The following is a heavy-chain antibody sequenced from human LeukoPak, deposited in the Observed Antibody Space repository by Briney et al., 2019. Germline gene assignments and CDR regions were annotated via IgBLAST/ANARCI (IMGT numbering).Heavy chain of an antibody. D-gene: IGHD2-21*02. CDR1: GFTFSDFD. CDR3: ARFRTWGDKAFDY. CDR2: ISTSGSNT. V-gene: IGHV3-21*01. J-gene: IGHJ4*02. Sequence: GGSLRLSCVASGFTFSDFDMNWVRQAPGKGLEWVSSISTSGSNTYYADSVRGRFTISRHNAKNSIYLQLSSLRAEDSAVYYCARFRTWGDKAFDYWGQGTLVTVSS.